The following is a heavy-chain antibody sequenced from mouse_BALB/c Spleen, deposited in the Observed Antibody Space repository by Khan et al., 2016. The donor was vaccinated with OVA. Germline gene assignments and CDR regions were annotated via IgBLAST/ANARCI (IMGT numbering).Heavy chain of an antibody. CDR3: AREAYRYDEYYFDY. V-gene: IGHV5-6-5*01. CDR2: ISSSGST. D-gene: IGHD2-14*01. J-gene: IGHJ2*01. CDR1: GFTFSSYV. Sequence: EVMLVESGGGSVKPGGSLKLSCEVSGFTFSSYVMSWIRQTPEKRLEWVASISSSGSTYYPDSVKGRFTISRDTDRNVVYLQMSRLRSEDMAMYYCAREAYRYDEYYFDYWGQGTTLTVSS.